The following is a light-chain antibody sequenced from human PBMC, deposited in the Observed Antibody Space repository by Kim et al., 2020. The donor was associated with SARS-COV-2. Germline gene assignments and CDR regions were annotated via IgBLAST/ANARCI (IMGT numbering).Light chain of an antibody. CDR1: QSISSH. Sequence: DIQMTQSPSSLSASVGDRVTITCRTSQSISSHLNWYHQKPGRAPMLLIYAASTLQGGVPSRFSGSGSETDFTPTISSLQPEVFGTDFCQESYITPFTFGPGTKVDIK. CDR2: AAS. CDR3: QESYITPFT. V-gene: IGKV1-39*01. J-gene: IGKJ3*01.